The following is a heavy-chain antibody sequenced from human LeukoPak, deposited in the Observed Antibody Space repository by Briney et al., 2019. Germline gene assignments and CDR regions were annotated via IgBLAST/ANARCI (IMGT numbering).Heavy chain of an antibody. Sequence: PSETLSLTCTVSGYSISSGYYWGWIRQPPGKGLEWIGSIYHSGSTYYNPSLKSRVTISVDTSKNQFSLKLSSVTAADTAVYYCARSHRPDLGFDYWGQGTLVTVSS. CDR3: ARSHRPDLGFDY. CDR1: GYSISSGYY. J-gene: IGHJ4*02. CDR2: IYHSGST. V-gene: IGHV4-38-2*02. D-gene: IGHD3-16*01.